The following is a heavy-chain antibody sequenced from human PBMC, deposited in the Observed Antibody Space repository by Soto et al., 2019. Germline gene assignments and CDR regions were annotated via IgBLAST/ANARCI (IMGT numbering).Heavy chain of an antibody. D-gene: IGHD1-26*01. CDR3: ARHSGSDREGFDS. CDR1: GYNFPIYS. V-gene: IGHV5-51*01. J-gene: IGHJ4*02. Sequence: PGESLKISCKGSGYNFPIYSIGWVRQMPGKGLEWMGVIYPGDSDTRYSPSFEGHVTISTDNSISTAYLHWSSLKASDTAIYYCARHSGSDREGFDSWGQGTQVTVSS. CDR2: IYPGDSDT.